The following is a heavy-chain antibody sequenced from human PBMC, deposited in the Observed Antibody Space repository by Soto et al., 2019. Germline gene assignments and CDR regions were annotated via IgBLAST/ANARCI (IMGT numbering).Heavy chain of an antibody. Sequence: SVKVSCKASGYTFTSYGISWVRQAHGQGLEWIGWIIVGSANTNYAQKFQERVTITRDMSTSTAYMELSSLRSEDTAVYYCAAFPRELRRFRWFDPWGQGTLVTVSS. CDR3: AAFPRELRRFRWFDP. V-gene: IGHV1-58*02. CDR2: IIVGSANT. D-gene: IGHD1-7*01. CDR1: GYTFTSYG. J-gene: IGHJ5*02.